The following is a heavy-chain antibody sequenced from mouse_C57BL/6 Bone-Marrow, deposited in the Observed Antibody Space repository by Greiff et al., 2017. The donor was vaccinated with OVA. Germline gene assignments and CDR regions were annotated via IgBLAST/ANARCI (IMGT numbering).Heavy chain of an antibody. Sequence: QVQLQQSGAALMKPGASVKLSCKATGYTFTGYWIEWVKQRPGHGLEWIGEILPGSGSTNSNEKFKGKATFTADTSSNTAYMQLSSLTTEDSAIYYCARSGTPYFDYWGQGTTLTVAS. CDR2: ILPGSGST. CDR1: GYTFTGYW. V-gene: IGHV1-9*01. CDR3: ARSGTPYFDY. D-gene: IGHD3-2*02. J-gene: IGHJ2*01.